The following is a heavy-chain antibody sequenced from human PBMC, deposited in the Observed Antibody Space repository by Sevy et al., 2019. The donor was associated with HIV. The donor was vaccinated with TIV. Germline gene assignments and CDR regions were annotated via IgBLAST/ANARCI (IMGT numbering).Heavy chain of an antibody. D-gene: IGHD6-13*01. CDR3: AKDSSSSWASGGYYYYYMDV. CDR1: GFTFSSYG. CDR2: ISYDGSNK. V-gene: IGHV3-30*18. Sequence: GGSLRLSCAASGFTFSSYGMHWVRQAPGKGLEWVAVISYDGSNKYYADSVKGRFTISRDNSKNTLYLQMNSLRAEDTAVYYCAKDSSSSWASGGYYYYYMDVWGIGTTVTVSS. J-gene: IGHJ6*03.